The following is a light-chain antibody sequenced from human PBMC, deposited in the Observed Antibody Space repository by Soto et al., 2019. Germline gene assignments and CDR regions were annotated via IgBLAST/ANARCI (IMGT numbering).Light chain of an antibody. V-gene: IGLV1-40*01. CDR1: SSKIGAGYD. J-gene: IGLJ2*01. CDR2: GNS. CDR3: QSYDSSLSGSV. Sequence: QSVLTQPPSVSGAPGQRVTLSCTGSSSKIGAGYDVHWYQQLPGTAPKLLIYGNSNRPSGVPDRFSGSKSGTSASLAITGLQAEDEADYYCQSYDSSLSGSVFGGGTKLTVL.